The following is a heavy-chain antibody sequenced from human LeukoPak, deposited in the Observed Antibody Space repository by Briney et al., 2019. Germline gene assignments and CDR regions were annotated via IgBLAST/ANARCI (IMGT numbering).Heavy chain of an antibody. J-gene: IGHJ6*04. V-gene: IGHV3-21*01. Sequence: SGGSLRLSCAASGFTFSTYNMNWVRQAPGKGLEWVSSIGNSSYKYYADSVKGRFTISRDNAKSSLYLQMNSLRAEDTAVYYCAELGITMIGGVWGKGTTVTISS. CDR1: GFTFSTYN. D-gene: IGHD3-10*02. CDR3: AELGITMIGGV. CDR2: IGNSSYK.